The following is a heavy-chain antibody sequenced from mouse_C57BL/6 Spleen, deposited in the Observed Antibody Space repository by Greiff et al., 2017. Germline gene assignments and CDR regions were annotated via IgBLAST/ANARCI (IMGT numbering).Heavy chain of an antibody. J-gene: IGHJ2*01. V-gene: IGHV1-80*01. CDR3: ARNGGITTVVAYYFDY. CDR2: IYPGDGDT. Sequence: VQLQQSGAELVKPGASVKISCKASGYAFSSYWMNWVKQRPGKGLEWIGQIYPGDGDTNYNGKFKGKATLTADKSSSTAYMQLSSLTSEDSAVYFCARNGGITTVVAYYFDYWGQGTTLTVSS. CDR1: GYAFSSYW. D-gene: IGHD1-1*01.